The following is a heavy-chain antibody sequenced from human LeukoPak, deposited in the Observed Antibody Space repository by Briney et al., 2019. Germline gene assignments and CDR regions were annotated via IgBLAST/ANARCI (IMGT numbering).Heavy chain of an antibody. V-gene: IGHV3-7*01. Sequence: PGGSLRLSCAASGFTFSSYGMHWVRQAPGKGLEWVANIKLDGSEKYYVDSVKGRFTISRDNAKNSLYLQMNSLRAEDTAVYYCAREHDYSNFGYYFDYWGQGTLVTVSS. CDR1: GFTFSSYG. D-gene: IGHD4-11*01. CDR3: AREHDYSNFGYYFDY. J-gene: IGHJ4*02. CDR2: IKLDGSEK.